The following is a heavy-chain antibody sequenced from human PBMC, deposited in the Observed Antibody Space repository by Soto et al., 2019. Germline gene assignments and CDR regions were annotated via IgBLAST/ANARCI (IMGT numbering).Heavy chain of an antibody. CDR1: GFTFDDFY. CDR2: INWDGGAT. J-gene: IGHJ4*02. D-gene: IGHD2-2*01. V-gene: IGHV3-43*01. CDR3: ATECSSKWDPRFDD. Sequence: GGSLRLSCAASGFTFDDFYMHWVRQPPGKGLEWVCLINWDGGATLCEDSVKGRFTITQYNRKRTLFLQMNGVRNDDSALYYCATECSSKWDPRFDDWGQGTLVTVSS.